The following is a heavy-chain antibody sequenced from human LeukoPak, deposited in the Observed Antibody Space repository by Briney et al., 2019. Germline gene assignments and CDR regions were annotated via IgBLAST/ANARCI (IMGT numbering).Heavy chain of an antibody. CDR2: IYYSGST. Sequence: SETLSLTCTVSGVSISGTTSYWGWLRQPPGKGLEWIGSIYYSGSTYYNPSLKSRVTISVDTSKNQFPLKLRSVTAADTAVYYCARASLVETSSGYYRYYFDYWGQGTLVTVSS. D-gene: IGHD3-22*01. J-gene: IGHJ4*02. V-gene: IGHV4-39*06. CDR3: ARASLVETSSGYYRYYFDY. CDR1: GVSISGTTSY.